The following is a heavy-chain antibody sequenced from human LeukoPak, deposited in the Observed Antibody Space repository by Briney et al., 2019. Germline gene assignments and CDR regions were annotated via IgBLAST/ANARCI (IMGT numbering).Heavy chain of an antibody. CDR3: ARERGAWELLPDAFDI. Sequence: GGSLRLSCAASGFTFSSYSMNWVRQAPGKGLEWVSSISSSSSYIYYADSVKGRFTISRDNAKNSLYLQMNSLRAEDTAVYYCARERGAWELLPDAFDIWGQGTMVTVSS. J-gene: IGHJ3*02. V-gene: IGHV3-21*01. CDR2: ISSSSSYI. D-gene: IGHD1-26*01. CDR1: GFTFSSYS.